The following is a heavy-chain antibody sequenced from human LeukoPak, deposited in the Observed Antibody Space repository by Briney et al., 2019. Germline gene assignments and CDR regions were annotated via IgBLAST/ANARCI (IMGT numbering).Heavy chain of an antibody. D-gene: IGHD2-8*01. Sequence: PGGSLRLSCTGSGFPFNMFAMNCVRQAPGQGLEWVSGLSRGGETRKYAYSVKRRFTVSRDASKNMVFLQMNDLSPEDTAVYYCAKEQRIRRCSEGVCMEGYYFDYWGQGSLVTVSS. CDR1: GFPFNMFA. V-gene: IGHV3-23*01. CDR3: AKEQRIRRCSEGVCMEGYYFDY. J-gene: IGHJ4*02. CDR2: LSRGGETR.